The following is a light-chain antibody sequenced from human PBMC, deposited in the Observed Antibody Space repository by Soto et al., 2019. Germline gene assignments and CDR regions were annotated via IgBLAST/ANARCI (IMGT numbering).Light chain of an antibody. CDR1: QSVTANS. V-gene: IGKV3-20*01. CDR2: AAS. Sequence: EILLTQSPSTLSLSPGEGVTLSCRASQSVTANSLSWYQQKPGQAPRLLIYAASTRAAAVPDRFTGSGSGTDFAITISRLEPEDFCVYYCQQYGDSPLTSGPGTKVDIK. J-gene: IGKJ3*01. CDR3: QQYGDSPLT.